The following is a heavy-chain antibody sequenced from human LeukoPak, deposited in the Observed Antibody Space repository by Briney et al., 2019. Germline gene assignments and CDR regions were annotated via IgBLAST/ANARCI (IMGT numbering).Heavy chain of an antibody. V-gene: IGHV1-18*01. CDR2: ISPYSGNT. CDR3: GREPRYRPIDY. J-gene: IGHJ4*02. Sequence: ASVKVSCKASGYTFIIYSLTWVRQAPGQGLEWMGWISPYSGNTNYAENFQDRVTLTTDTSTGTAYMELRSLRSDDTAVYYCGREPRYRPIDYWGQGTLVTVSS. CDR1: GYTFIIYS. D-gene: IGHD3-9*01.